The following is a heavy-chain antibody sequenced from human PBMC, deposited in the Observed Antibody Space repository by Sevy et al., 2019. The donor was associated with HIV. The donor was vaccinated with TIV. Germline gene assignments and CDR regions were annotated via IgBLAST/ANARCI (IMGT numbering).Heavy chain of an antibody. CDR2: ISGSGGST. CDR1: GFTFSSYA. J-gene: IGHJ3*02. V-gene: IGHV3-23*01. CDR3: AKGVVVTAHPYDAFDI. Sequence: GGSLRLSCAASGFTFSSYAMSWVRQAPGKGLEWVSAISGSGGSTYYADSVKGRFTISRDNSKNTLYLQMNSLRAEDTAVYYCAKGVVVTAHPYDAFDIWGQGTMVTVS. D-gene: IGHD2-21*02.